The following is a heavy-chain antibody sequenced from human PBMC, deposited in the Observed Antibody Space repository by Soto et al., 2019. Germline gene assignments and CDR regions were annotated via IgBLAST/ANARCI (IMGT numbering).Heavy chain of an antibody. CDR2: IGISIGYI. CDR1: GFDLSSYT. V-gene: IGHV3-21*01. Sequence: GGALRLSCVASGFDLSSYTMSLVRQSPGKGLEWVSSIGISIGYIYYGESVTGRFTISRDNAKNSLFLQMNSLRAEDTAVYFCGRNVLAVIQDAVEVWGQGNMVTI. J-gene: IGHJ3*01. D-gene: IGHD1-1*01. CDR3: GRNVLAVIQDAVEV.